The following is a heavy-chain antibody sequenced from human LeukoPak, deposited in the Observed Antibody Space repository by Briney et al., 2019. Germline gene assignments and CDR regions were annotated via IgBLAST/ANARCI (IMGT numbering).Heavy chain of an antibody. V-gene: IGHV4-59*01. CDR3: AREDPQTTVPEGMDV. Sequence: PSETLSLTCTVSGGSISHYYWSWIRQSPGKGLEWIGYIYYSGTTNYNPSLKSRVTISVDTSRNQFSLQLRSVTAADTAVYYCAREDPQTTVPEGMDVWGQGATVIVSS. J-gene: IGHJ6*02. D-gene: IGHD4-17*01. CDR1: GGSISHYY. CDR2: IYYSGTT.